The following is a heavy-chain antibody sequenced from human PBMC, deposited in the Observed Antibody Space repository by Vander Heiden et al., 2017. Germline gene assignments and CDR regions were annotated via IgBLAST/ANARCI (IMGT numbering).Heavy chain of an antibody. CDR3: ARDESHLAEYFQH. Sequence: QVQLVQSGAEVKKPGASVKVSCKASGYTFTSYYMHWVRQAPGQGLEWMGIINPSGGSTSYAQKLQGRVTMTRDTFTSTVYMELSSLRSEDTAVYYCARDESHLAEYFQHWGQGTLVTVSS. V-gene: IGHV1-46*01. CDR1: GYTFTSYY. J-gene: IGHJ1*01. CDR2: INPSGGST.